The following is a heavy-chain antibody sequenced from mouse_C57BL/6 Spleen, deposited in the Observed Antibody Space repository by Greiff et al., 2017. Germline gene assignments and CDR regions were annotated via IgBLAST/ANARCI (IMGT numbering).Heavy chain of an antibody. J-gene: IGHJ3*01. D-gene: IGHD2-5*01. CDR2: ISYDGSN. V-gene: IGHV3-6*01. CDR3: ARENYSNYVAY. CDR1: GYSITSGYY. Sequence: EVKLQESGPGLVKPSQSLSLTCSVTGYSITSGYYWNWIRQFPGNKLEWMGYISYDGSNNYNPSLKNRISITRDTSKNQFFLKLNSVTTEDTATYYCARENYSNYVAYWGQGTLVTVSA.